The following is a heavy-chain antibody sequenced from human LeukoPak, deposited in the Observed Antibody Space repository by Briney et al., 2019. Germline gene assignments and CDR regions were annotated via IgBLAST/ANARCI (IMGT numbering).Heavy chain of an antibody. CDR1: GGSISSSSYY. V-gene: IGHV4-39*07. D-gene: IGHD6-13*01. CDR2: IYYSGST. J-gene: IGHJ4*02. Sequence: SETLSLTCTVSGGSISSSSYYWGWIRRRPGKGLEWIGSIYYSGSTYYNPSLKSRVTISVDTSKNQFSLKLSSVTAADTAVYYCARVSAAAVDYWGQGTLVTVSS. CDR3: ARVSAAAVDY.